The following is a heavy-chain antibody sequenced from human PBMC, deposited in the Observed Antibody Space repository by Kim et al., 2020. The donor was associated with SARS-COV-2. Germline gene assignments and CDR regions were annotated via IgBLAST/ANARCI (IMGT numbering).Heavy chain of an antibody. CDR1: GGSISSSSYY. Sequence: SETLSLTCTVSGGSISSSSYYWGWIRQPPGKGLEWIGSIYYSGSTYYNPSLKSRVTISVDTSKNQFSLKLSSVTAADTAVYYCARPGGFGDSSAYWYFDLWGRGTLVTVSS. D-gene: IGHD3-16*01. J-gene: IGHJ2*01. CDR2: IYYSGST. CDR3: ARPGGFGDSSAYWYFDL. V-gene: IGHV4-39*01.